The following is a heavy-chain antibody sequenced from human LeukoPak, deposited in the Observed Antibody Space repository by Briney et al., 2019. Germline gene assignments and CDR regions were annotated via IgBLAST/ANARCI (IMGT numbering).Heavy chain of an antibody. CDR2: ISSSSSYI. CDR3: ARDPTMVRGVIKPFHRAFDI. CDR1: GFTFSSYS. Sequence: GGSLRLSCAASGFTFSSYSMNWVRQAPGKGLEWVSSISSSSSYIYYADSVKGRFTISRDNAKNSLYLQMNSLRAEDTAVYYCARDPTMVRGVIKPFHRAFDIWGQGTMVTVSS. D-gene: IGHD3-10*01. J-gene: IGHJ3*02. V-gene: IGHV3-21*01.